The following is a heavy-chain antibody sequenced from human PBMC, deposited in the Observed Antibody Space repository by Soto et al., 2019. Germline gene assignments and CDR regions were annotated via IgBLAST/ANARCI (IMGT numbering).Heavy chain of an antibody. CDR3: ARDFRAATGWTRGYLDY. CDR1: GFTFTAYA. V-gene: IGHV3-30*04. CDR2: ISYDARNI. D-gene: IGHD6-19*01. Sequence: QVKLVESGGGVVQPGRSLRLSCAPSGFTFTAYAFHWVRQAPGKGLEWVSVISYDARNIYYADSVKGRFTISRDNDKSTLSLQMNSLRPEDTAIYYCARDFRAATGWTRGYLDYWGQGALVTVSS. J-gene: IGHJ4*02.